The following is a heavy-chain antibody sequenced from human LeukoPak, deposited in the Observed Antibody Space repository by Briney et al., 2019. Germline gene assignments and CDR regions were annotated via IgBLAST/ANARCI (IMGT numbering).Heavy chain of an antibody. CDR2: ISSSSSTI. CDR3: ARLKAVAGMNLPLDY. D-gene: IGHD6-19*01. Sequence: PGGTLRLSCAASGFIFSSHGMNWVRQAPGKGLEWVSYISSSSSTIYYADSVKGRFTISRDNAKNSLYLQMNSLRAEDTAVYYCARLKAVAGMNLPLDYWGQGTLVTVSS. V-gene: IGHV3-48*01. CDR1: GFIFSSHG. J-gene: IGHJ4*02.